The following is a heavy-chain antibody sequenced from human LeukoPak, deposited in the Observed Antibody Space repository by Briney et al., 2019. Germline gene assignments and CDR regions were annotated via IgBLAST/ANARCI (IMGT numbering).Heavy chain of an antibody. J-gene: IGHJ4*02. CDR1: GGSISSYY. CDR3: ARGTRIAVAGNFDY. Sequence: PSETLSLTCTVSGGSISSYYWSWIRQPPGKGLEWIGYIYYSGSTNYNPSLKSRVTISVGTSKNQFSLKLSSVTAADTAVYYCARGTRIAVAGNFDYWGQGTLVTVSS. D-gene: IGHD6-19*01. CDR2: IYYSGST. V-gene: IGHV4-59*01.